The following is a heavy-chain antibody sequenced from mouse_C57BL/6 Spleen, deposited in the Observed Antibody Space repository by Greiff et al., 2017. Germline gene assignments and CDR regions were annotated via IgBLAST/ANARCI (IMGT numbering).Heavy chain of an antibody. CDR2: INPYNGGT. D-gene: IGHD1-1*01. Sequence: EVQRVESGPVLVKPGASVKMSCKASGYTFTDYYMNWVKQSHGKSLEWIGVINPYNGGTSYNQKFEGKATLTVDKSSSTAYMELNSLTSEDAAVYYCARNYGSSYGYFDVWGTGTTVTVSS. CDR1: GYTFTDYY. J-gene: IGHJ1*03. V-gene: IGHV1-19*01. CDR3: ARNYGSSYGYFDV.